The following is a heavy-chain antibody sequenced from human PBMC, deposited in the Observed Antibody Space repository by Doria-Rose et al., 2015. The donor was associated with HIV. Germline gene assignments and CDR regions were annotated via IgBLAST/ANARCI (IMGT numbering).Heavy chain of an antibody. V-gene: IGHV2-26*01. J-gene: IGHJ4*02. Sequence: QITLKESGPVLVKPTETLTLTCTVSGVSLSSPGMGVSRIRQPPGKALEWLANIFSDDERSYKTSLKSRLTIARGTSKSQVFLTMTDMDPVDTATYYCARIKSSRWYHKYYFDFWGQGTLVIVSA. D-gene: IGHD6-13*01. CDR3: ARIKSSRWYHKYYFDF. CDR2: IFSDDER. CDR1: GVSLSSPGMG.